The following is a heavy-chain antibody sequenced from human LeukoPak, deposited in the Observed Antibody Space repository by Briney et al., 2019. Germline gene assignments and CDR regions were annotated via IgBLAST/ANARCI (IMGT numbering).Heavy chain of an antibody. J-gene: IGHJ4*02. CDR2: IWYDGSNK. V-gene: IGHV3-33*01. Sequence: GRSLRLSCAASGFTFSSYGMHWVRQAPGKGLEAVAVIWYDGSNKYYADSVKGRFTISRDNSKNTLYLQMNSLRAEDTAVYCCARDLDYYGSGSSPPLCYWGQGTLVTVSS. D-gene: IGHD3-10*01. CDR1: GFTFSSYG. CDR3: ARDLDYYGSGSSPPLCY.